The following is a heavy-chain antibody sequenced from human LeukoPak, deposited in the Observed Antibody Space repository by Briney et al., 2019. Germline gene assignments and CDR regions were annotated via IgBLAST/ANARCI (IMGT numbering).Heavy chain of an antibody. V-gene: IGHV4-61*02. J-gene: IGHJ3*02. Sequence: PSETLSLTCTVSGGSISSSSYYWSWIRQPAGKGLEWIGRIYTSGSTNYNPSLKSRVTISVDTSKNQFSLKLSSVTAADTAVYYCARASATIRSDAFDIWGQGTMVTVSS. CDR2: IYTSGST. CDR1: GGSISSSSYY. D-gene: IGHD5-24*01. CDR3: ARASATIRSDAFDI.